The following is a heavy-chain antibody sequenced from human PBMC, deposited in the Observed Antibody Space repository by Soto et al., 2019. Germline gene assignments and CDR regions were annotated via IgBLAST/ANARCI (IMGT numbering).Heavy chain of an antibody. D-gene: IGHD2-2*01. CDR3: AIVVVPRMDV. V-gene: IGHV1-69*13. Sequence: SVKVSCKASAGTFSSYSISWVRQAPGQGLEWMGGIIPIFGTANYAQKFQGRVTITADESTSTAYMELSSLRSEDTAVYYCAIVVVPRMDVWGQGTTVTVSS. CDR2: IIPIFGTA. CDR1: AGTFSSYS. J-gene: IGHJ6*02.